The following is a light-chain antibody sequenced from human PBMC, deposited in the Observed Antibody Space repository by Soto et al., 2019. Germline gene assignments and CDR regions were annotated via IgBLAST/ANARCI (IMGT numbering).Light chain of an antibody. CDR1: QSVSSN. Sequence: EIVLTHSPATLSASPGERATLSGRASQSVSSNLAWYQQKPGQAPRLLIYGASTRATGIPARFSGSGSGTEFTLTISSLQSEDFAVYYCQQYNNWPPLTFGGGTKVDI. CDR3: QQYNNWPPLT. CDR2: GAS. J-gene: IGKJ4*01. V-gene: IGKV3-15*01.